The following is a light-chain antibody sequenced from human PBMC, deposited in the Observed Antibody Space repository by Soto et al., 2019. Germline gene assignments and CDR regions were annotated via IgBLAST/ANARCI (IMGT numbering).Light chain of an antibody. Sequence: IVLTHSPGTLCFSPGEIATLSFRAIQSVSSSYLAWYQQKPGQAPRLLIYGASSRATGIPDRFSGSGSGTDFTLTISRLEPEDFAVYYCQQYGSSLGVTFGGGTKVDIK. CDR1: QSVSSSY. CDR3: QQYGSSLGVT. V-gene: IGKV3-20*01. J-gene: IGKJ4*01. CDR2: GAS.